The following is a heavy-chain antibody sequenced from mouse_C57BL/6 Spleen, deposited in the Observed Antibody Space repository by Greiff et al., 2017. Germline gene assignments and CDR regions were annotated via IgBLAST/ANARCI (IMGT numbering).Heavy chain of an antibody. Sequence: VQLVESGGGLVQPGGSLSLSCAASGSTFTDYYLSWVRQPPVKALGWLGFIRNKADGYTTEYSASVKGRFTISSDNSQGILYLQMNALRAEDSASYYCAGYMTRYAMDYWGQGTSVTVSS. CDR2: IRNKADGYTT. V-gene: IGHV7-3*01. CDR1: GSTFTDYY. CDR3: AGYMTRYAMDY. J-gene: IGHJ4*01.